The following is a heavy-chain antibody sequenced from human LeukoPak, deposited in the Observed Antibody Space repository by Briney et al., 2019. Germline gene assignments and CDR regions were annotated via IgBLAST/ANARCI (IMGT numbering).Heavy chain of an antibody. CDR2: INWNGGST. V-gene: IGHV3-20*04. CDR3: ARDYCGGDCYPFDY. Sequence: GGSLRLSCAVSGFTFDDYGMSWVRKVPGKGLGWVSGINWNGGSTGYADSVKGRFTISRDNAMKSVYLKMNSLRGEDTALYYCARDYCGGDCYPFDYWGQGTLVTVSS. CDR1: GFTFDDYG. J-gene: IGHJ4*02. D-gene: IGHD2-21*02.